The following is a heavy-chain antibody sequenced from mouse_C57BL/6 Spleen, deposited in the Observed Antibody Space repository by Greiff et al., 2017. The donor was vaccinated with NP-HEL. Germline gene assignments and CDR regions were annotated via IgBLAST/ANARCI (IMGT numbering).Heavy chain of an antibody. J-gene: IGHJ2*01. D-gene: IGHD1-1*01. CDR1: GYAFSSYW. Sequence: QVQLQQSGAELVKPGASVKISCKASGYAFSSYWMNWVKQRPGKGLEWIGQIYPGDGDTNYNGKFKGKATLTADKSSSTAYMQLSSLTSEDSAVYFCAGGGNYGSRFDYWGQGTTLTVSS. V-gene: IGHV1-80*01. CDR2: IYPGDGDT. CDR3: AGGGNYGSRFDY.